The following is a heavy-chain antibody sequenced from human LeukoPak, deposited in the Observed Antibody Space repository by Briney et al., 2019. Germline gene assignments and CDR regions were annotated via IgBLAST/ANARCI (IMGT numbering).Heavy chain of an antibody. D-gene: IGHD6-13*01. J-gene: IGHJ3*02. V-gene: IGHV3-21*01. CDR2: ISSWNYFI. Sequence: GGSLRLSCAASGFTFNTYSMNWVRQAPGRGLEWVSSISSWNYFIYYADSVKGRFTISRDNAKNEVYLQMNSLRAEDTAVYYCAKAIAAAGPLKRGAFDIWGQGTMVTVSS. CDR1: GFTFNTYS. CDR3: AKAIAAAGPLKRGAFDI.